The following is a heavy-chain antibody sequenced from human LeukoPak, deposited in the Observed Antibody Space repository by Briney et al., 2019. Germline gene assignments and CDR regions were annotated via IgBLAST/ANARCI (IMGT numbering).Heavy chain of an antibody. V-gene: IGHV1-69*01. Sequence: SVKVSCKASGGTFSSYAISWVRQAPGQGLEWMGGIIPIFGTANYAQKFQGRVTITADESTSTAYMELSGLRSEDTAVYYCGTAAMYRGYAFDIWGQGTMVTVSS. D-gene: IGHD2-2*01. CDR3: GTAAMYRGYAFDI. CDR2: IIPIFGTA. J-gene: IGHJ3*02. CDR1: GGTFSSYA.